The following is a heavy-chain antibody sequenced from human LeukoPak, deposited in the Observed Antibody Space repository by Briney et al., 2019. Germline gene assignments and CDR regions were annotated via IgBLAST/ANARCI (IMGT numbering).Heavy chain of an antibody. CDR3: AKESKATSGWDFDY. CDR1: GFTFSSYA. D-gene: IGHD6-19*01. V-gene: IGHV3-23*01. Sequence: GSLRLSCAASGFTFSSYAMSWVRQAPGKGLEWVSAISGSGGSTYYADSVKGRFTISRDNSKNTLYLQMSSLRAEDTAAYYCAKESKATSGWDFDYWGQGTLVAVSS. J-gene: IGHJ4*02. CDR2: ISGSGGST.